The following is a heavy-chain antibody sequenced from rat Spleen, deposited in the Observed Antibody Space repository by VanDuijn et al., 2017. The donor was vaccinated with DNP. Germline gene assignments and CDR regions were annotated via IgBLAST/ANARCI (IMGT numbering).Heavy chain of an antibody. J-gene: IGHJ2*01. Sequence: EVQLVETGGGLVQPGRSLKLSCVASGFTFSSYWMYWIRQAPGKGLEWVASINTDGGSTYYPDSVKGRFTISRDNAENTVYLQMNSLRSEDTATYYCAKDPDNYGGYSEYYFDYWGQGVMVTVSS. CDR3: AKDPDNYGGYSEYYFDY. CDR2: INTDGGST. V-gene: IGHV5-58*01. CDR1: GFTFSSYW. D-gene: IGHD1-11*01.